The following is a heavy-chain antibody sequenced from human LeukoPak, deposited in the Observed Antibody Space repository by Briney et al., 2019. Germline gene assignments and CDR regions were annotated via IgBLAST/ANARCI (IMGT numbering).Heavy chain of an antibody. CDR1: GGTFSSYT. Sequence: GSSVKVSCKASGGTFSSYTISWVRQAPGQGLEWMGRIIPILGIANYAQKFQGRVTITADKSTSTAYMELSSLRSEDTAVYYCARARFEGSCSGGSGYSGPDYWGQGTLVTVSS. J-gene: IGHJ4*02. D-gene: IGHD2-15*01. CDR2: IIPILGIA. V-gene: IGHV1-69*02. CDR3: ARARFEGSCSGGSGYSGPDY.